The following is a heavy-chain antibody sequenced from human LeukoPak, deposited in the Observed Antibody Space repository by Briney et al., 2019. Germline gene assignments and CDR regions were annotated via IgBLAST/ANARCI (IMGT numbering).Heavy chain of an antibody. J-gene: IGHJ4*02. CDR1: GFTFSSYW. Sequence: GGSLRLSCAASGFTFSSYWMSWVRPAPGKGLEWVANIKQDGSEKYYVDSVKGRFTISRDNAKKSLYLQMNSLRAVDTAVYYCARHKITMVRGVMDYWGQGTLVTVSS. CDR2: IKQDGSEK. V-gene: IGHV3-7*01. D-gene: IGHD3-10*01. CDR3: ARHKITMVRGVMDY.